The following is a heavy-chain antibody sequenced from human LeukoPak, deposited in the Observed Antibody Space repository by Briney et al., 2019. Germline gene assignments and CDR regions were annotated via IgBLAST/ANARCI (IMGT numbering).Heavy chain of an antibody. D-gene: IGHD1-26*01. J-gene: IGHJ6*03. CDR1: GRPLRRYY. Sequence: PSETLSLTCTVWGRPLRRYYGRWIRQPAGKGLEWIGRIYTSGSTNYNPSLKSRVTMSVDTSKNQFYLKLSSVTAADQAVYYCARPRWIVGANAVEYYYMDVWGKGTTVTVSS. CDR2: IYTSGST. V-gene: IGHV4-4*07. CDR3: ARPRWIVGANAVEYYYMDV.